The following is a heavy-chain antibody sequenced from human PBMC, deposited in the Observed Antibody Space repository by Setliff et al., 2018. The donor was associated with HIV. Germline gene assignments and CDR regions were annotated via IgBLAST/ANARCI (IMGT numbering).Heavy chain of an antibody. D-gene: IGHD3-22*01. CDR1: GGTFSSFG. Sequence: SVKVSCKASGGTFSSFGISWVRQAPGQGLEWMGGIIPIIGITNQAQKFQGRVTITADKSTNTAYMELSSLRSEDTAVYYCARGHYYGSSGYFRPLGYWGQGTLVTSPQ. V-gene: IGHV1-69*10. J-gene: IGHJ4*02. CDR2: IIPIIGIT. CDR3: ARGHYYGSSGYFRPLGY.